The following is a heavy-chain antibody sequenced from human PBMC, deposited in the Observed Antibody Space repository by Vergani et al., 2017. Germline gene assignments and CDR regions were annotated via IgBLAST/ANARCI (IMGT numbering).Heavy chain of an antibody. CDR3: ARRSIAAAAYYYYYYMDV. V-gene: IGHV5-10-1*03. CDR2: IDPSDSYT. Sequence: EVQLVQSGAEVKKPGESLRISCKGSGYSFTSYWISWVRKMPGKGLEWMGRIDPSDSYTNYSPSFQGHVTISADKSISTAYLQWSSLKASDTAMYYCARRSIAAAAYYYYYYMDVWGKGTTVTVSS. CDR1: GYSFTSYW. J-gene: IGHJ6*03. D-gene: IGHD6-13*01.